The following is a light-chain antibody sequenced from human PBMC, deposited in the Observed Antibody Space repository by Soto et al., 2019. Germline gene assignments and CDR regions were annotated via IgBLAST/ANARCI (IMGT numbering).Light chain of an antibody. V-gene: IGKV3-20*01. Sequence: EIVLTQSPGTLSLSPGERATLSCRASQSVSSNYLAWYQQKPGQAPRLLIYGASTRASDIAGRFSGSGSGTDFTLTISRLEPEDFAVYYCQQYGSSPPYTFGQGTKLEIK. CDR3: QQYGSSPPYT. J-gene: IGKJ2*01. CDR2: GAS. CDR1: QSVSSNY.